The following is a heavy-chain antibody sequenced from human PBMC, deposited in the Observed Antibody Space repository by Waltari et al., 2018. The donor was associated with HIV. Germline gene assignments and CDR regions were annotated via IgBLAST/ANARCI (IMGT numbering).Heavy chain of an antibody. CDR1: SFNFRTHW. J-gene: IGHJ4*02. CDR3: TRAVFWSTFFSDNFFDY. V-gene: IGHV3-74*01. D-gene: IGHD3-3*01. Sequence: EVELVESGGGLGQPGGSLSPSCAAPSFNFRTHWLSWARQVPGKGLVWVSRVNGDASSTDYADSVRGRFTISRDNAKNTVFLQMDSLRAEDTAVYYCTRAVFWSTFFSDNFFDYWGQGTPLTVSS. CDR2: VNGDASST.